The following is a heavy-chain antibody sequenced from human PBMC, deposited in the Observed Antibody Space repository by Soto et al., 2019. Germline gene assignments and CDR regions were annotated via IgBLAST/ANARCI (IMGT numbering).Heavy chain of an antibody. D-gene: IGHD2-15*01. V-gene: IGHV1-8*01. CDR1: GYTFTSYD. CDR3: ARGVRGYCSGGSCYSPKYNWFDP. CDR2: MNPNSGNT. J-gene: IGHJ5*02. Sequence: ASVKVSCKASGYTFTSYDINWVRQATGQGLEWMGWMNPNSGNTGYAQKFQGRVTMTRNTSISTAYMELSSLRSEDTAVYYCARGVRGYCSGGSCYSPKYNWFDPWGQGTLVTVSS.